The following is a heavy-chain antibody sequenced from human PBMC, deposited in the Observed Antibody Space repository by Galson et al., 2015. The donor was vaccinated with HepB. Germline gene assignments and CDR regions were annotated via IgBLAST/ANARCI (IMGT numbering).Heavy chain of an antibody. CDR2: VRNKARRYTT. J-gene: IGHJ4*02. CDR3: SRTLHGIDLDY. CDR1: GFTFSDYY. D-gene: IGHD3-3*02. V-gene: IGHV3-72*01. Sequence: SLRLSCAASGFTFSDYYMEWVRQAPGKGLEWVGRVRNKARRYTTDYVASVAGRLTISRDDSKYSLYLQMDRLKTEDTAVYYCSRTLHGIDLDYWCQGTLVTGSS.